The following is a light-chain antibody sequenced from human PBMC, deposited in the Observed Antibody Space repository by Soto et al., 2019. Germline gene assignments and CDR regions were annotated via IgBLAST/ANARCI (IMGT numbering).Light chain of an antibody. J-gene: IGKJ3*01. Sequence: KQSPCTLSVNTGERATVSCTASQSVSSDLAWYQQKRGQAPRLLIYDASTRATGLPARFSGGGSGTEFTLTISDVQPEDFAVYYCHQRQSWPRTFGHRTNVDI. CDR1: QSVSSD. CDR2: DAS. CDR3: HQRQSWPRT. V-gene: IGKV3-15*01.